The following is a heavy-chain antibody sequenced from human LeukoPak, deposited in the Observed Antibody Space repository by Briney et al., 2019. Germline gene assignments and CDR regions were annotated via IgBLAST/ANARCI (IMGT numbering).Heavy chain of an antibody. J-gene: IGHJ4*02. D-gene: IGHD2-21*01. CDR3: ARDIAGRAY. Sequence: PGGSLRLSCAASGFTFSSYWMDWVRQAPGNGLMWVSRIKSDGTDTGYADSVKGRFTISRDNAKNTLYLQINSLRVEDTGVYYCARDIAGRAYWGQGTLVTVSS. CDR1: GFTFSSYW. V-gene: IGHV3-74*01. CDR2: IKSDGTDT.